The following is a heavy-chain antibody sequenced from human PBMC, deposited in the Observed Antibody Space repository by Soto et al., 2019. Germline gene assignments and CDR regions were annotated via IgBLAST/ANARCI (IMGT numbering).Heavy chain of an antibody. CDR2: ISGSGGST. CDR1: GFTFSSYA. V-gene: IGHV3-23*04. D-gene: IGHD3-16*02. CDR3: AKGRGMITFGGVIVIPGYFDY. Sequence: EVQLVESGGGLVQPGGSLRLSCAASGFTFSSYAMSWVRQAPGKGLEWVSAISGSGGSTYYADSVKGRFTISRDNSKNTLYLQMNSLRAEDTAVYYCAKGRGMITFGGVIVIPGYFDYWGQGTLVTVSS. J-gene: IGHJ4*02.